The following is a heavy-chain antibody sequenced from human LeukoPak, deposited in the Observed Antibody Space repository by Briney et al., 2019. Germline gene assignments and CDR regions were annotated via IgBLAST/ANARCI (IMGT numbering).Heavy chain of an antibody. J-gene: IGHJ4*02. CDR3: ARDAVWGADEWELPDY. V-gene: IGHV1-69*13. CDR1: GGTFSSYA. Sequence: ASVKVSCKASGGTFSSYAISWVRQAPGQGLEWMGGIIPIFGTANYAQKFQGRVTITADESTSTAYMELSSLRSEDTAVYYCARDAVWGADEWELPDYWGQGTLVTVSS. D-gene: IGHD1-26*01. CDR2: IIPIFGTA.